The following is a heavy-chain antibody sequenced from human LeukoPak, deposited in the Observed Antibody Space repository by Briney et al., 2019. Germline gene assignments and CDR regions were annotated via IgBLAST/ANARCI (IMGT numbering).Heavy chain of an antibody. CDR2: ISSNGGST. V-gene: IGHV3-64D*06. CDR1: GFTFSSYA. J-gene: IGHJ4*02. CDR3: AMVRGDGSYDY. Sequence: GGSLRLSCSASGFTFSSYAMHWVRQAPGKGLEYVSAISSNGGSTYHADSVKGRFTISRDNSKNTLYLQMSSLRAEDTAVYYCAMVRGDGSYDYWGQGTLVTVSS. D-gene: IGHD3-10*01.